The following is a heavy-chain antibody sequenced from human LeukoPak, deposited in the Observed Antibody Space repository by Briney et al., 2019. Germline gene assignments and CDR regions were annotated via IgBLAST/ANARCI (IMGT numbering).Heavy chain of an antibody. CDR2: INPNSGGT. CDR1: GYTFTSYG. V-gene: IGHV1-2*02. Sequence: ASVKVSCKASGYTFTSYGISWVRQAPGQGLEWMGWINPNSGGTNYAQKFQGRVTMTRDTSISTAYMELSRLRSDDTAVYYCANILTGYYDDYWGQGTLVTVSS. CDR3: ANILTGYYDDY. D-gene: IGHD3-9*01. J-gene: IGHJ4*02.